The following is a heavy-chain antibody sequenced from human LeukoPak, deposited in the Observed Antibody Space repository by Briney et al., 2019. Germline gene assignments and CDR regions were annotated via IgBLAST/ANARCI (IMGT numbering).Heavy chain of an antibody. V-gene: IGHV4-59*01. J-gene: IGHJ4*02. D-gene: IGHD1-14*01. CDR1: GGSISSYY. CDR3: AGDGENQYYFDY. CDR2: IYYSGST. Sequence: KPSETLSLTCTVSGGSISSYYWSWIRQPPGKGLEWIGYIYYSGSTNYNPSLKSRVTISVDTSKNQFSLKLSSVTAADTAVYYCAGDGENQYYFDYWGQGTLVTVSS.